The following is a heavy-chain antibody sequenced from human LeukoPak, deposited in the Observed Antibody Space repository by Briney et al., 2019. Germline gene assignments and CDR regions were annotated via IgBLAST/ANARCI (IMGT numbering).Heavy chain of an antibody. Sequence: SQTLSLTCTVSGGSISSGGYYWSWIRQPPGKGLEWIGEINHSGSTNYNPSLKSRVTISVDTSKNQFSLKLSSVTAADTAVYYCARRYYYFDYWGQGTLVTVSS. J-gene: IGHJ4*02. V-gene: IGHV4-30-2*01. CDR3: ARRYYYFDY. D-gene: IGHD1-1*01. CDR1: GGSISSGGYY. CDR2: INHSGST.